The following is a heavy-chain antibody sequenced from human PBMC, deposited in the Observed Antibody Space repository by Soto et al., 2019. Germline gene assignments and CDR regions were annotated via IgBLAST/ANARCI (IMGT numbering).Heavy chain of an antibody. D-gene: IGHD3-22*01. CDR1: GGTFSSYA. CDR3: ARCYYYDSSGYLYYYYGMDV. CDR2: IIPIFGTA. Sequence: QVQLVQSGAEVKKPGSSVKVSCKASGGTFSSYAISWVRQAPGQGLEWMGGIIPIFGTANYAQKFQGRVTITADGSRSNAYMELSSLRSEDTAVYYCARCYYYDSSGYLYYYYGMDVWGQGTTVTVSS. V-gene: IGHV1-69*12. J-gene: IGHJ6*02.